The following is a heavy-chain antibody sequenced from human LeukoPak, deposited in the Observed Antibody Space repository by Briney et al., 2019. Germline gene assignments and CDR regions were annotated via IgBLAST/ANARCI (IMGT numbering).Heavy chain of an antibody. CDR3: AREVGDFWSGYFFDY. V-gene: IGHV1-3*03. CDR2: INAGNGNT. J-gene: IGHJ4*02. D-gene: IGHD3-3*01. CDR1: GYTFTSYA. Sequence: GASVKVSCKASGYTFTSYAMHWVRQAPGQRLEWMGWINAGNGNTKYSQELQGRVTITRDTSASTAYMELSSLRSEDMAVYYCAREVGDFWSGYFFDYWGQGTLVTVSS.